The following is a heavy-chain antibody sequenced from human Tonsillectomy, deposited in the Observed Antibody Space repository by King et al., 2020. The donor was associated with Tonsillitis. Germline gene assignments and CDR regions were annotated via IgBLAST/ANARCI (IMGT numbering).Heavy chain of an antibody. D-gene: IGHD4-11*01. Sequence: VQLVESWGGLVQPGRSLRLSCAASGFTFDDYAMHWVRQAPGKGLEWVSGITWNSGSMGYADSVKGRFTISRDNAKNSLYLQMNSLRAEDMALYYCAKDIRRRDYMTTVPSREVTYYYYSYGMDVWGQGTTVTVSS. CDR3: AKDIRRRDYMTTVPSREVTYYYYSYGMDV. J-gene: IGHJ6*02. V-gene: IGHV3-9*03. CDR2: ITWNSGSM. CDR1: GFTFDDYA.